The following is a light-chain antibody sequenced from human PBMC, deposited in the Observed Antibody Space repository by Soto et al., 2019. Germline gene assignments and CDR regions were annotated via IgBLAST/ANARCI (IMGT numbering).Light chain of an antibody. CDR2: EVS. CDR3: TSYAGSNIWV. CDR1: SSDVGAYNY. J-gene: IGLJ3*02. V-gene: IGLV2-8*01. Sequence: QSVLTQPPSASGSPGQSVTISCTGTSSDVGAYNYVSWYQQYPGKAPKLMIYEVSKRHSGVPDRFSGSKSGTTASLTVSGLQPEDEADYYCTSYAGSNIWVFGGGTQLTVL.